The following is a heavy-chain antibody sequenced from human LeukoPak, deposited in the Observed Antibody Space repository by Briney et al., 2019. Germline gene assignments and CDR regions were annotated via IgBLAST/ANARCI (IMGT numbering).Heavy chain of an antibody. J-gene: IGHJ6*03. CDR1: GFTFSNYG. CDR2: IRYDGSNK. CDR3: AKGERFDFNYYYYMDV. D-gene: IGHD3-3*01. Sequence: GGSLRLSCAASGFTFSNYGMHWVRQAPGKGLEWVAFIRYDGSNKYYADSVKGRFTISRDNSKNTLYLQMHSLRAEDTAVYYCAKGERFDFNYYYYMDVWGKGTTVTVSS. V-gene: IGHV3-30*02.